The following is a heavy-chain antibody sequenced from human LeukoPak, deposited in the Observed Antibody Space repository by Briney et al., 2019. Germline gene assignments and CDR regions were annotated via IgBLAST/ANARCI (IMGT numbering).Heavy chain of an antibody. CDR2: INPNGGCT. J-gene: IGHJ6*03. Sequence: GASVKITCKASGYSFTGYYLHWVRHAPGQGLEWMGWINPNGGCTNYAQKFHGRVTITRATSINTAYLQLSRRRSDPKTAIYYARDEQLDWAHYFYCYLDGWGKGTTVTVS. V-gene: IGHV1-2*02. CDR1: GYSFTGYY. CDR3: ARDEQLDWAHYFYCYLDG. D-gene: IGHD1-1*01.